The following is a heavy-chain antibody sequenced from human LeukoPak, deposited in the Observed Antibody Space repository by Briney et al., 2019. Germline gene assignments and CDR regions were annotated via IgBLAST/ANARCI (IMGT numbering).Heavy chain of an antibody. CDR2: INHSGST. V-gene: IGHV4-34*01. CDR1: GVSFSGYY. J-gene: IGHJ4*02. CDR3: ARGFRSKLRFLEWLSHPPGDY. D-gene: IGHD3-3*01. Sequence: SETLSLTCGVSGVSFSGYYWSWIRQSPGKGLEWIGEINHSGSTDYNPSLKSRVTISVDTSKNQFSLKLSSVTAADTAVYYCARGFRSKLRFLEWLSHPPGDYWGQGTLVTVSS.